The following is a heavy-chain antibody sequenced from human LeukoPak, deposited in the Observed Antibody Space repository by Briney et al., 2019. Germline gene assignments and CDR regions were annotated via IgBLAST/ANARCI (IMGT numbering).Heavy chain of an antibody. CDR3: ASASSGYGLSI. J-gene: IGHJ1*01. CDR2: INWNGGST. D-gene: IGHD3-22*01. V-gene: IGHV3-20*04. Sequence: GGSLRLSCAASGFTFDDYAMHWVRQAPGKGLEWVSGINWNGGSTGYADSVKGRFTISRDNAKNSLYLQMNSLRAEDTALYYCASASSGYGLSIWGQGTLVTVSS. CDR1: GFTFDDYA.